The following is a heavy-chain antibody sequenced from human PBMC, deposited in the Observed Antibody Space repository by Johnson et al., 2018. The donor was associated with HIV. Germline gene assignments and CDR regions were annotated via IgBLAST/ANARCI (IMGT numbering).Heavy chain of an antibody. D-gene: IGHD3-22*01. CDR1: GFTFSNAW. Sequence: VQLVESGGGLVKPGGSLRLSCAASGFTFSNAWMSWVRQAPGKGMEWVGRIRSRTDGGTTDDAAPVKGRFTSARDDEKNTLSRQINSLKTEDTAVYYCTTVADLDRTYYYDSSGYWFVNFDIWGQGTMVTVSS. J-gene: IGHJ3*02. V-gene: IGHV3-15*01. CDR3: TTVADLDRTYYYDSSGYWFVNFDI. CDR2: IRSRTDGGTT.